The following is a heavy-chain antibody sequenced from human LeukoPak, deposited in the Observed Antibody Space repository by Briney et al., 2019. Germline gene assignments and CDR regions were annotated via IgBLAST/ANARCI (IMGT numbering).Heavy chain of an antibody. V-gene: IGHV2-5*02. Sequence: SGPTLVKPTQTLTLTCTFSGFSLSTSGVGVGWIRQPPGKALEWLALIYWDDDKRYSPSLKSRLTITKDTSKNQVVLTMTNMDPVDTATYYCAHNSNYYDSSGYTTTLFDYWGQGTLVTVSS. CDR2: IYWDDDK. CDR1: GFSLSTSGVG. CDR3: AHNSNYYDSSGYTTTLFDY. D-gene: IGHD3-22*01. J-gene: IGHJ4*02.